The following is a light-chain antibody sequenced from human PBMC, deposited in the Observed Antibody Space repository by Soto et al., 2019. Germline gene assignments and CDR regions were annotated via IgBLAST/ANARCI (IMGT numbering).Light chain of an antibody. CDR3: RQYGNSPGT. CDR1: QTVSSSY. CDR2: GAS. Sequence: GVLSLSPGERATLSCRASQTVSSSYLAWYQQRPGQAPSLLIYGASSRATGIPDRFSGSGSGTDFTLTISRLEPEDLSVYYCRQYGNSPGTFGQGTRLEIK. V-gene: IGKV3-20*01. J-gene: IGKJ5*01.